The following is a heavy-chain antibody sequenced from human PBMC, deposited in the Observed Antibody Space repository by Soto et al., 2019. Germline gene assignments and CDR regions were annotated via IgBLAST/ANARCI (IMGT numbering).Heavy chain of an antibody. V-gene: IGHV4-31*03. CDR1: GGSISNSANH. CDR3: AKGVRGVPNWFDP. Sequence: QVQLQESGPGLVRPSQTLSLSCTVSGGSISNSANHWSWIRQHPGEGLEWIGYIYYSGGTYYSPSLKGRVIMSIDASMNQFTPRQSSVTAADTAVYYCAKGVRGVPNWFDPWGQETLVTVSS. D-gene: IGHD3-10*01. J-gene: IGHJ5*02. CDR2: IYYSGGT.